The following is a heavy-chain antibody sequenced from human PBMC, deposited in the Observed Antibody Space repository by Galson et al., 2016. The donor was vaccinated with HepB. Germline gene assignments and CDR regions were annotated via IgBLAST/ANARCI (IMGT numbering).Heavy chain of an antibody. CDR3: AREGIFGSGWFYLDS. Sequence: DSVRGRFTISRDNSKNTLWLQLNSLRAEDTALYYCAREGIFGSGWFYLDSWGQGTLVTVSS. J-gene: IGHJ4*02. D-gene: IGHD6-19*01. V-gene: IGHV3-30*07.